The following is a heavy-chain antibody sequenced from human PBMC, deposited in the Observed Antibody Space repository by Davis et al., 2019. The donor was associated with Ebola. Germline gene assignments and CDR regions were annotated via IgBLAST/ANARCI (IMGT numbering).Heavy chain of an antibody. D-gene: IGHD2-21*01. CDR3: ARDRVYCGGDCTLGYYYYYGMDV. CDR1: GFTFSSYW. CDR2: IKQDGSEK. Sequence: PGGSLRLSCAASGFTFSSYWMSWVRQAPGKGLEWVANIKQDGSEKYYVGSVKGRFTISRDNAKNSLYLQMNSLRAEDTAVYYCARDRVYCGGDCTLGYYYYYGMDVWGQGTTVTVSS. V-gene: IGHV3-7*01. J-gene: IGHJ6*02.